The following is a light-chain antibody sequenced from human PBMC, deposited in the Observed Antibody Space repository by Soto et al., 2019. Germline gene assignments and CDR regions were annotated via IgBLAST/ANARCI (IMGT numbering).Light chain of an antibody. CDR3: CSYAGSYGV. CDR1: SSDVGGYNY. J-gene: IGLJ2*01. CDR2: DVS. V-gene: IGLV2-11*01. Sequence: QSALTQPRSVSGSPGQSVTISCTGTSSDVGGYNYVSWYQQHPGKAPKLMIYDVSKRPSGVPDRFSGSKSGNTASLTISGLQAEDEADYYCCSYAGSYGVFGGGTQLTV.